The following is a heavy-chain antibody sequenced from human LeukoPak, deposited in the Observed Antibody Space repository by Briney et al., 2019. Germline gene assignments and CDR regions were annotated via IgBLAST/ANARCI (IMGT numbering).Heavy chain of an antibody. D-gene: IGHD3-3*01. V-gene: IGHV4-38-2*02. CDR3: ARDHPAFRFLEWLSNYYYYYMVV. CDR1: GYSISSGYY. Sequence: PSETLSLTCTVSGYSISSGYYWGWIRQPPGKGLEWIGSIYHSGSTYYNPSLKSRVTISVDTSKNQFSLKLSSVTAADTAVYYCARDHPAFRFLEWLSNYYYYYMVVWGKGTTVTVSS. J-gene: IGHJ6*03. CDR2: IYHSGST.